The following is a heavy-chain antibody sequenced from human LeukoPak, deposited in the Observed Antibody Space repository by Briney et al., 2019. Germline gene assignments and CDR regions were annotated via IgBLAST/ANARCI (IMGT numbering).Heavy chain of an antibody. Sequence: SETLSLTCAVYGGSFSGYYWSWIRQPPGKGLEWIGEINHSGSTNYNPSLKSRVTISVDTSKNQFSLKLSSVTAADTAVYYCARLMTTMVRGVKFPQYYYMDVWGKGTTVTVSS. CDR3: ARLMTTMVRGVKFPQYYYMDV. D-gene: IGHD3-10*01. CDR2: INHSGST. J-gene: IGHJ6*03. CDR1: GGSFSGYY. V-gene: IGHV4-34*01.